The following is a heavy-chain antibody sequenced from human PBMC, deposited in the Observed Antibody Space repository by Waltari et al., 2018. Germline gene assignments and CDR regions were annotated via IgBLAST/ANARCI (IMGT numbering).Heavy chain of an antibody. CDR3: AKYSYGSMEAFDI. D-gene: IGHD5-18*01. CDR1: GFTFSSYA. Sequence: EVQLLESGGGLVQPGGSLRLSCAASGFTFSSYAMSWVRQGPGKGLEWVSAISVSCGSTYYADSVKCRFTISRDKSKNTLYLQMNSLRAEDTAVYYCAKYSYGSMEAFDIWGQGTMVTVSS. J-gene: IGHJ3*02. V-gene: IGHV3-23*01. CDR2: ISVSCGST.